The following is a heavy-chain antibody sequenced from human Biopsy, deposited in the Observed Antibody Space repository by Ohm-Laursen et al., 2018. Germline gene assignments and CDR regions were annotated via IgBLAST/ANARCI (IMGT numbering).Heavy chain of an antibody. Sequence: ETLSLTCTVSGGSIGGSGDYWSWIRQPPGKGLEWIGYISDTGTTNYNPSLRGRVAMSVDTSKNQFSLQLTSVTAADTAMFFCARLFRLDDYWNDDPPDGFDVWGQGTMVTVSS. J-gene: IGHJ3*01. D-gene: IGHD3-3*01. CDR3: ARLFRLDDYWNDDPPDGFDV. CDR1: GGSIGGSGDY. V-gene: IGHV4-61*08. CDR2: ISDTGTT.